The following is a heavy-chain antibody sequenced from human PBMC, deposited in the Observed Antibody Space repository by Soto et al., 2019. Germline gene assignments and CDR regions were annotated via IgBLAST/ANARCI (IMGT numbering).Heavy chain of an antibody. J-gene: IGHJ4*02. D-gene: IGHD1-26*01. CDR2: IYYSGST. CDR3: ARAHSGSYYNGYYFDY. V-gene: IGHV4-61*01. Sequence: QVQLQESGPGLVKPSETLSLTCTVSGGSVSSGSYYWSWIRQPPGKGLEWIGYIYYSGSTNYNPSLKSRVTISLDTSKNQFSLRLSSVTAADTAVYYCARAHSGSYYNGYYFDYWGQGTLVTVSS. CDR1: GGSVSSGSYY.